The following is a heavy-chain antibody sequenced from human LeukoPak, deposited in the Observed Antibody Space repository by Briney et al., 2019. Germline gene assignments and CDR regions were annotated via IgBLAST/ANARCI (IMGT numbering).Heavy chain of an antibody. V-gene: IGHV3-30*02. CDR3: ARARTRYSGSYGGAFDI. CDR1: GFTFSSYG. Sequence: GESLRLSCAASGFTFSSYGMHWVRQAPGKGLEWVAFIRYDGSNKYYADSVKGRFTISRDNSKNTLYLQMNSLRAEDTAVYYCARARTRYSGSYGGAFDIWGQGTMVTVSS. J-gene: IGHJ3*02. D-gene: IGHD1-26*01. CDR2: IRYDGSNK.